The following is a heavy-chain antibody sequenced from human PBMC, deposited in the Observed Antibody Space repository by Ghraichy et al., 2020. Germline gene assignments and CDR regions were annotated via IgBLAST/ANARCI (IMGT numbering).Heavy chain of an antibody. CDR1: GFTFSSYA. D-gene: IGHD3-22*01. Sequence: GGSLRLSCAASGFTFSSYAMSWVRQAPGKGLEWVSAISGSGGSTYYADSVKGRFTISRDNSKNTLYLQMNSLRAEDTAVYYCAKDAYYYDSSGYYQTDFDYWGQGTLVTVSS. CDR2: ISGSGGST. V-gene: IGHV3-23*01. J-gene: IGHJ4*02. CDR3: AKDAYYYDSSGYYQTDFDY.